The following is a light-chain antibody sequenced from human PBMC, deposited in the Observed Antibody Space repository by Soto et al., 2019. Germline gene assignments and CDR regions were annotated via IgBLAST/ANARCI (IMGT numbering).Light chain of an antibody. J-gene: IGKJ4*01. CDR1: QSVSDN. Sequence: EIVMTQSPATLSLSPGESATLFCKASQSVSDNLAWYQQKPGQAPSLLIYGEASRATGTPDRFSGVGSGTELNLTISRLQSEDFAVYYCQKYNNWPLTFGGGTKVDIK. V-gene: IGKV3D-15*01. CDR2: GEA. CDR3: QKYNNWPLT.